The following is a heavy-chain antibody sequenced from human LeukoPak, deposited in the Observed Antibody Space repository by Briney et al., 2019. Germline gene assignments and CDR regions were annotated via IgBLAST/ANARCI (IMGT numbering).Heavy chain of an antibody. Sequence: ASVKVSCKASGYIFTIYAVHWVRQAAGQRLEWMGWINAGNGNTKYSQKFQGRVTISRDASASTVYMELSSLQSEDTAVYYCARVGSSGWHFDYWGQGTLVTVSS. V-gene: IGHV1-3*01. CDR2: INAGNGNT. D-gene: IGHD6-19*01. J-gene: IGHJ4*02. CDR1: GYIFTIYA. CDR3: ARVGSSGWHFDY.